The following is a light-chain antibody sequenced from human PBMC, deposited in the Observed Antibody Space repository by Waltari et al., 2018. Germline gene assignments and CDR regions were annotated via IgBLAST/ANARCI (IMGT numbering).Light chain of an antibody. CDR3: CSYAGSKTWV. V-gene: IGLV2-23*01. CDR2: EGS. Sequence: QSALTQPASVSGAPGQSLTISCPGTSSDVGGYNLAPWYQQHAGKAPKLMISEGSERPSGVSNRFSGSKSGNTASLTISGLQAEDEADYYCCSYAGSKTWVFGGGTKLTVL. CDR1: SSDVGGYNL. J-gene: IGLJ3*02.